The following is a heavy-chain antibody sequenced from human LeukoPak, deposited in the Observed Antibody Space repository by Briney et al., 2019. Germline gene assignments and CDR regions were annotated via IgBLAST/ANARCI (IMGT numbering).Heavy chain of an antibody. D-gene: IGHD6-19*01. CDR1: GGSFSGYY. J-gene: IGHJ4*02. CDR3: ASGGSEQWLETDY. CDR2: INHSGST. V-gene: IGHV4-34*01. Sequence: SETLSLTCAVYGGSFSGYYWSWIRQPPGKGLEWIGEINHSGSTNYNPSLKSRVTISVDMSKNQFSLKLSSVTAADTAVYYCASGGSEQWLETDYWGQGTLVTVSS.